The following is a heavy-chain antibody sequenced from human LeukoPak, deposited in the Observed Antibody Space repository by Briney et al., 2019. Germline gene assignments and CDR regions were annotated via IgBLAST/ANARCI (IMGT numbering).Heavy chain of an antibody. CDR1: GFTFSSYS. D-gene: IGHD4-11*01. J-gene: IGHJ6*03. CDR3: ARVYTVTTSDYYYYMDV. CDR2: ISSSSSYI. V-gene: IGHV3-21*01. Sequence: GGSLRLSCAASGFTFSSYSMNWVGQAPGKGLEWVSSISSSSSYIYYADSVKGRFTISRDNAKNSLYLQMNSLRAEDTAVYYCARVYTVTTSDYYYYMDVWGKGTTVTVSS.